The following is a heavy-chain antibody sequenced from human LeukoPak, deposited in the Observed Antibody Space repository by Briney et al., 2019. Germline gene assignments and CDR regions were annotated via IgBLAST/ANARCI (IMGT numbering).Heavy chain of an antibody. J-gene: IGHJ6*03. CDR1: GFTFSSYA. V-gene: IGHV3-23*01. CDR3: AKRRGLELTYYYHMDV. CDR2: SGSGGST. D-gene: IGHD1-7*01. Sequence: GGSLRLSCAASGFTFSSYAMSWVRQAPGKGLEWVSASGSGGSTYYADSVKGRFTISRDNSKNTLYLQMNSLRADDTAVYYCAKRRGLELTYYYHMDVWGKGTTITVSS.